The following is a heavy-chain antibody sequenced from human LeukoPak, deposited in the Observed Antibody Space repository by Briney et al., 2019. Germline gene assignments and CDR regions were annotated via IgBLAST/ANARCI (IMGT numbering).Heavy chain of an antibody. D-gene: IGHD2-8*01. CDR3: ALLMMYAIDFDY. CDR2: INSSGGST. V-gene: IGHV3-23*01. J-gene: IGHJ4*02. Sequence: PGGSLRLSCAASGFTFSSYGMHWVRQAPGKGLEWVSTINSSGGSTYYADSLKGRFTISRDISKNTLYLQMNSLRAEDTAIYYCALLMMYAIDFDYWGQGTLVTVSS. CDR1: GFTFSSYG.